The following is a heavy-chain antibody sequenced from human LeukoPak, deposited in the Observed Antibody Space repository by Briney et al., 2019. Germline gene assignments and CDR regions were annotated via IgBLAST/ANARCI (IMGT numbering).Heavy chain of an antibody. CDR1: GGSFSGYY. CDR2: INHSGST. Sequence: SETLSLTCAVYGGSFSGYYWSWIRQPPGKGLEWIGEINHSGSTNYNPSLKSRVTISVDTSKNQFPLKLSSVTAADTAAYYCARGRRYYYGSGSYYWFDPWGQGTLVTVSS. V-gene: IGHV4-34*01. CDR3: ARGRRYYYGSGSYYWFDP. J-gene: IGHJ5*02. D-gene: IGHD3-10*01.